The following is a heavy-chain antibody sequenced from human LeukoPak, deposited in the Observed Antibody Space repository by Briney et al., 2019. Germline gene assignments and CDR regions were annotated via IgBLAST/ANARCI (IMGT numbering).Heavy chain of an antibody. CDR2: IYSGGST. J-gene: IGHJ3*02. D-gene: IGHD2-21*01. CDR3: AKGISALFRGAFDI. Sequence: GGSLRLSCAASGFTFSTYAMSWARQAPGKGLEWVSVIYSGGSTYYADSVKGRFTITRDNSKNTLYLQMNSLRAEDTAVYYCAKGISALFRGAFDIWGQGTMVTVSS. CDR1: GFTFSTYA. V-gene: IGHV3-23*03.